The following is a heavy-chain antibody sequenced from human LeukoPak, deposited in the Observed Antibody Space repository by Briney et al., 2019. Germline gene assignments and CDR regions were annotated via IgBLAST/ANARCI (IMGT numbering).Heavy chain of an antibody. V-gene: IGHV1-69*04. D-gene: IGHD4-23*01. Sequence: SVKVSCKASGGTFSSYAISWVRQAPGQGLEWMGRIIPILGIANYAQKFQGRVMITADKSTSTAYMELSSLRSEDTAVYYCARLYGGNSEWGQGTLVTVSS. CDR1: GGTFSSYA. J-gene: IGHJ4*02. CDR3: ARLYGGNSE. CDR2: IIPILGIA.